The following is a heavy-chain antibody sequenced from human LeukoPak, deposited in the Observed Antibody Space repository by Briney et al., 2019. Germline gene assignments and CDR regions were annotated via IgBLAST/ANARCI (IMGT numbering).Heavy chain of an antibody. V-gene: IGHV3-30*18. CDR2: ISYDGSNK. Sequence: PGGSLRLSCTASEFTFSSYGMHWVRQAPGKGLEWVAVISYDGSNKYYADSVKGRFTISRDNSKNTLYLQMNSLRAEDTAVYYCAKAFWSGKLTHDYWGQGTLVTVSS. J-gene: IGHJ4*02. D-gene: IGHD3-3*01. CDR1: EFTFSSYG. CDR3: AKAFWSGKLTHDY.